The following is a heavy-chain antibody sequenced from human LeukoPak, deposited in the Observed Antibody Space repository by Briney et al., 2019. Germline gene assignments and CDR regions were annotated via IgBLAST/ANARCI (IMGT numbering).Heavy chain of an antibody. CDR3: ARKVGATTGRFDY. CDR1: GFTFSSYS. D-gene: IGHD1-26*01. J-gene: IGHJ4*02. Sequence: GGSLRLSCAASGFTFSSYSMNWVRQAPGKGLEWVSYISSSSSTIYYADSVKGRFTISRDNAKNSLYLQMNSLRAEDTAVYYCARKVGATTGRFDYWGQGTLVTVSS. V-gene: IGHV3-48*04. CDR2: ISSSSSTI.